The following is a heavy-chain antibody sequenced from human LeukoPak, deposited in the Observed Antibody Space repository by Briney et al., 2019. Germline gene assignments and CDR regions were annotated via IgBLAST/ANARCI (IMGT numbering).Heavy chain of an antibody. CDR3: ARDCGYSYGTWGYYYYYYGMDV. Sequence: GASVKVSCTASVGTFTSYAISWVRQAPGQGLEWMGRIIPILGIANYAQKFQGRVTITADKSTSTAYMELSSLRSEDTAVYYCARDCGYSYGTWGYYYYYYGMDVWGQGTTVTVSS. CDR1: VGTFTSYA. D-gene: IGHD5-18*01. V-gene: IGHV1-69*04. CDR2: IIPILGIA. J-gene: IGHJ6*02.